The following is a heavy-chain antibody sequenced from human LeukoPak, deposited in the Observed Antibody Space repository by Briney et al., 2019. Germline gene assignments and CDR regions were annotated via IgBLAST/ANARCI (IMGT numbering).Heavy chain of an antibody. V-gene: IGHV4-59*08. J-gene: IGHJ6*02. D-gene: IGHD1-26*01. CDR1: GGSISGYY. CDR2: IYYSGST. CDR3: ARLSAELYYYYGMDV. Sequence: SETLSLTCTVSGGSISGYYWSWIRQPPGKGLEWIGYIYYSGSTNYNPSLKSRVTISVDTSKNQFSLKLSSVTAADTAVYYCARLSAELYYYYGMDVWGQGTTVTVSS.